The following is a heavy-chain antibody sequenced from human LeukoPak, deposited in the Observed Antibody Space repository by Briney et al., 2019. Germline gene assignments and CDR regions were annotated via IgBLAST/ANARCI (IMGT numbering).Heavy chain of an antibody. CDR3: ARSPPIKGATTFDY. CDR1: GGSISSGGYY. Sequence: SQTLSLTCTVSGGSISSGGYYWSWIRQPPGKGLEWIGYIYYSGSTNYNPSLKSRVTISVDTSKNQFSLKLSSVTAADTAVYYCARSPPIKGATTFDYWGQGTLVTVSS. CDR2: IYYSGST. V-gene: IGHV4-61*08. J-gene: IGHJ4*02. D-gene: IGHD1-26*01.